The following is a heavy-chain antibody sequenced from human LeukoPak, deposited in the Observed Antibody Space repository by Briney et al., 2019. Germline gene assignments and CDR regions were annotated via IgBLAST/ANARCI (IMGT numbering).Heavy chain of an antibody. CDR3: AKGAYCSGGSCYSAEYFQH. CDR1: GFTFSSYG. V-gene: IGHV3-30*02. CDR2: IRYDGSSK. D-gene: IGHD2-15*01. J-gene: IGHJ1*01. Sequence: GGSLRLSCAASGFTFSSYGMHWVRQAPGKGLEWVAFIRYDGSSKYYADSVKGRFTISRDNSKNTLYLQMNSPRAEDTAVYYCAKGAYCSGGSCYSAEYFQHWGQGTLVTVSS.